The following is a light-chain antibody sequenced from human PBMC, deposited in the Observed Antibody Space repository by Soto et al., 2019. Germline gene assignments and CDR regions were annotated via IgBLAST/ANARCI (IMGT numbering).Light chain of an antibody. CDR1: QSLVHSYGNTY. CDR3: MQATQFPWT. CDR2: KIS. V-gene: IGKV2-24*01. J-gene: IGKJ1*01. Sequence: DIVMTQTPLPSPVTLGQPASISCRSSQSLVHSYGNTYLTWLQQRPGQPPRLLLYKISKRFSGVPDRFSGSGAGTAFTLKISRVEPEDVGVYYCMQATQFPWTFGQGTKVEIK.